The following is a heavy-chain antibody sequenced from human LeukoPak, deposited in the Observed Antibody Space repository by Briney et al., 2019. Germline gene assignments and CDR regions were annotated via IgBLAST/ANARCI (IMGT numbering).Heavy chain of an antibody. CDR1: GYTFTGYY. Sequence: ASVKVSCKASGYTFTGYYMHWVRQAPGQGLEWMGWINPNSGGTNYAQKFQGRVTMTRDTSISTAYMELSRLRSDDTAVYCCARGWGYYDILTGYYREYYFDYWGQGTLVTVSS. V-gene: IGHV1-2*02. D-gene: IGHD3-9*01. CDR3: ARGWGYYDILTGYYREYYFDY. CDR2: INPNSGGT. J-gene: IGHJ4*02.